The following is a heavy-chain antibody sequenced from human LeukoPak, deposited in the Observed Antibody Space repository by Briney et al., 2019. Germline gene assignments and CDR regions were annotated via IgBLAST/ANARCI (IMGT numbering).Heavy chain of an antibody. D-gene: IGHD2-2*01. CDR1: GYTFTGYY. V-gene: IGHV1-2*02. CDR2: INPNSGGT. Sequence: ASVKVSCKASGYTFTGYYMHWVRQAPGQGLEWMGWINPNSGGTNYAQKFQGRVTMTRDTSISTAYMELSRLGSDDTAVYYCARDYCSSTSCSRDYWGQGTLVTVSS. CDR3: ARDYCSSTSCSRDY. J-gene: IGHJ4*02.